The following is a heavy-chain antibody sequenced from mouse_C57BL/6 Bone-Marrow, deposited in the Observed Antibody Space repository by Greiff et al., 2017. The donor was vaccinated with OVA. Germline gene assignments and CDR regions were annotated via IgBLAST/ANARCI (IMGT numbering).Heavy chain of an antibody. CDR3: ARKRGDGYPAWFAY. Sequence: VQLQQSGPGLVQPSQSLSITCTVSGFSLTSYGVHWVRQSPGKGLEWLGVIWSGGSTDYNAAFISRLSISKDNSKSQVFFKMNSLQADDTAIYYCARKRGDGYPAWFAYWGQGTLVTVSA. V-gene: IGHV2-2*01. D-gene: IGHD2-3*01. J-gene: IGHJ3*01. CDR2: IWSGGST. CDR1: GFSLTSYG.